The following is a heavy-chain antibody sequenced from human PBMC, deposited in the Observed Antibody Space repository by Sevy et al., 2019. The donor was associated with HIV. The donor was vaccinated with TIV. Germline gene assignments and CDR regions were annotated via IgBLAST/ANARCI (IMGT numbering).Heavy chain of an antibody. CDR2: ISGRGGST. Sequence: GGSLRLSCAASGFTFSSYAMNWVRQAPGKGLKWVSAISGRGGSTYYADSVEGRFTMSRDISKNTLYLQMNSLRAEDTAVYYCAKAPPGHCSSSSCPRAYYYYGMDVWGQGTTVTVSS. CDR1: GFTFSSYA. V-gene: IGHV3-23*01. CDR3: AKAPPGHCSSSSCPRAYYYYGMDV. J-gene: IGHJ6*02. D-gene: IGHD2-15*01.